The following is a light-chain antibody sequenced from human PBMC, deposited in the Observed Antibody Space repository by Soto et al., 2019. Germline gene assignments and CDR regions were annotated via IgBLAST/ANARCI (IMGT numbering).Light chain of an antibody. Sequence: ELVMTQSPVTLSVSPGERATLSCRASQSVSSNLAWYQKKPGQAPRLLIDGASIRATGIPARFSGSGSGTEFTLTISSLQSEDFAVYYCQQYNDWPLTFGGGTKVDIK. CDR2: GAS. CDR1: QSVSSN. J-gene: IGKJ4*01. CDR3: QQYNDWPLT. V-gene: IGKV3-15*01.